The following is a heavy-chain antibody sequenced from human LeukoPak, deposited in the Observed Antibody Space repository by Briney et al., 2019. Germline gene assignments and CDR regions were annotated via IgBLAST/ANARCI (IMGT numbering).Heavy chain of an antibody. CDR2: IIPIFGTA. D-gene: IGHD3-10*01. V-gene: IGHV1-69*06. CDR1: GGTFSSYA. J-gene: IGHJ6*04. CDR3: ARCRKRITMVRGDYYYGMDV. Sequence: SVKVSCKASGGTFSSYAISWVRQVPRQGLEWMGGIIPIFGTANYAQKFQGRVTITADKSTSTAYMELSSLRSEDTAVYYCARCRKRITMVRGDYYYGMDVWGKGTTVTVSS.